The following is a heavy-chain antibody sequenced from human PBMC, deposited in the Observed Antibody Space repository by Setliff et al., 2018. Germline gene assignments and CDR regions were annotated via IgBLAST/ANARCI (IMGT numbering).Heavy chain of an antibody. CDR2: IFYDGSEK. CDR3: VKGTNVVMVYTGFDH. J-gene: IGHJ4*01. D-gene: IGHD2-8*01. CDR1: GFTFSTYA. V-gene: IGHV3-30*02. Sequence: GGSLRLSCAASGFTFSTYAMHWVRQAPGKGLEWVGYIFYDGSEKYYADSVKGRFTISRDNSKNTLFLQMSSLRAADTAVYYCVKGTNVVMVYTGFDHWGQGTLVTVSS.